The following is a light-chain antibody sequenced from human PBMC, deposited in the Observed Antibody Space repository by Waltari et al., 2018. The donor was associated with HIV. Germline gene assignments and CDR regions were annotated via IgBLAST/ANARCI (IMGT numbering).Light chain of an antibody. V-gene: IGLV3-25*03. CDR1: ALAHQS. J-gene: IGLJ2*01. CDR3: QSTDVRGSQVI. CDR2: KDN. Sequence: SYELAQPFSVSVSPGQTAAITCFGAALAHQSTNWYQQKPGQSPVLVICKDNERPSGVPERFSGSRSGTTVTLTISGVQAEDEADYYCQSTDVRGSQVIFGGGTKLTVL.